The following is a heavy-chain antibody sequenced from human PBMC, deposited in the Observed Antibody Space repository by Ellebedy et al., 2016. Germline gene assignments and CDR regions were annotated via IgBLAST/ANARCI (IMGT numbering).Heavy chain of an antibody. CDR1: GYMFATYW. CDR3: ARRNYHYYGMDV. Sequence: GGSLRLSCQASGYMFATYWIGWARQMPGKGLEWMGIIYPGDSDTTYGPSFQGQVTISADKSITTTYLQWNGLQASDTATYYCARRNYHYYGMDVWGQGTTVTVSS. J-gene: IGHJ6*02. CDR2: IYPGDSDT. V-gene: IGHV5-51*01.